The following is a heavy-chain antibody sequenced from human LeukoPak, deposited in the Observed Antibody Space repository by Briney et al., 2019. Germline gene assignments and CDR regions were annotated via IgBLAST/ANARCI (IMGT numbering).Heavy chain of an antibody. CDR2: INHSGST. CDR1: GGSFSGYY. J-gene: IGHJ4*02. D-gene: IGHD2-2*01. CDR3: ARFGYCSSTSCYSFDY. Sequence: SETLSLTCAVYGGSFSGYYWSWIRQPPGKWLEWIGEINHSGSTNYNPSLKSRVTISVDTSKNQFSLKLSSVTAADTAVYYCARFGYCSSTSCYSFDYWGQGTLVTVSS. V-gene: IGHV4-34*01.